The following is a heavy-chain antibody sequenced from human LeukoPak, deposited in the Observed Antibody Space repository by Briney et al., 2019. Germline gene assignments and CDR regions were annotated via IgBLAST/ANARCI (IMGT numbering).Heavy chain of an antibody. V-gene: IGHV3-7*03. J-gene: IGHJ3*02. CDR1: GFTFRNYW. CDR3: AKEEDTDAFDI. CDR2: TKPDGSAE. Sequence: GGSLRLSCAASGFTFRNYWMGWVRQAPGKGLEWVANTKPDGSAEYYADSVRGRFTTSRDNSKNSLYLQMNSLRTEDTTLYYCAKEEDTDAFDIWGQGTMVTVSS.